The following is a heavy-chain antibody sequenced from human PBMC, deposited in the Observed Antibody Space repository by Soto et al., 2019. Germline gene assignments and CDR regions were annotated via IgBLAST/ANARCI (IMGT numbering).Heavy chain of an antibody. Sequence: PGGSLRLSCAASGFTFSANWMSWLRQAPGKGLEWVAHINQAGSQTLYVDSVKGRFTISRDNAKNSVYLQMNSLRADDTAVYYCVSWDDIVVSSDWGPGILVTVYS. J-gene: IGHJ4*02. CDR1: GFTFSANW. V-gene: IGHV3-7*01. D-gene: IGHD5-12*01. CDR2: INQAGSQT. CDR3: VSWDDIVVSSD.